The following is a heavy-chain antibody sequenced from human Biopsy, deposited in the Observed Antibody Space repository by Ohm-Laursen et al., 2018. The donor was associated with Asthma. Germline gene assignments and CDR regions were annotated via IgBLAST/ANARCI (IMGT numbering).Heavy chain of an antibody. Sequence: SSVKVSCKSLGGTLNTYVIGWVRQAPGQGLEWMGGINSVFGTTTYPQKFQDRVAITADDSTSTVYMELSSLRSEDTAVYYCARKAGSCISRTCYSLDFWGQGTLVTVSS. CDR2: INSVFGTT. CDR1: GGTLNTYV. J-gene: IGHJ4*02. CDR3: ARKAGSCISRTCYSLDF. V-gene: IGHV1-69*01. D-gene: IGHD2-2*01.